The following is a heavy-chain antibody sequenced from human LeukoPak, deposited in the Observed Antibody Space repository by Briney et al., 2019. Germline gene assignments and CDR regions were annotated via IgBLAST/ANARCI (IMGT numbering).Heavy chain of an antibody. J-gene: IGHJ3*02. D-gene: IGHD5-12*01. CDR2: INPDSGGT. CDR3: ANGAGSDYDYSAFDM. CDR1: GYTFTGHY. Sequence: ASVKVSCKASGYTFTGHYIHWVRQAPGQGLEWMGWINPDSGGTNYAQKFQGRVIMTRDASISTAYMELSRLRSDDTAVYYCANGAGSDYDYSAFDMWGQGTMVTVSS. V-gene: IGHV1-2*02.